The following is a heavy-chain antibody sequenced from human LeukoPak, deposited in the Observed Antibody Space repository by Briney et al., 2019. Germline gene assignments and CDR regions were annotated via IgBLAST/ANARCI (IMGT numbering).Heavy chain of an antibody. CDR2: TYYRSKWYD. V-gene: IGHV6-1*01. CDR3: TRGKNYGFGY. J-gene: IGHJ4*02. CDR1: GDSVSSNSVA. Sequence: SQTLSLTCAISGDSVSSNSVAWNWIRQSPSGGLEWLGRTYYRSKWYDHYAVSVKSRITINPDTSKNQFSLQLNSETPEDTAVYYCTRGKNYGFGYWGQGTLVTVSS. D-gene: IGHD3-10*01.